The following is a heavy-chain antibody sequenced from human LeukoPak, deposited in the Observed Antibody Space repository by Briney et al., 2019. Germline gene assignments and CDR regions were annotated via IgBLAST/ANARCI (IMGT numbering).Heavy chain of an antibody. D-gene: IGHD1-1*01. Sequence: GGSLRLSCAASGFTFSSYGMHWVRQAPGKGLEWVAYIRHDGGVKYHADSVKGRFTISRDNSKNTLFLQMNSLRADDTAVYYCAKKLPGSTDYFDYRGQGTLVTVSS. CDR3: AKKLPGSTDYFDY. J-gene: IGHJ4*02. CDR1: GFTFSSYG. CDR2: IRHDGGVK. V-gene: IGHV3-30*02.